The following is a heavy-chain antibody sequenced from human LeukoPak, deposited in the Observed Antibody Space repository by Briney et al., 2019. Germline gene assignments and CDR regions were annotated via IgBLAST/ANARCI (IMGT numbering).Heavy chain of an antibody. CDR1: GGSISSYY. Sequence: SETLSLTCTVSGGSISSYYWSWIRQPPGKGLEWIWYIYYSGSTNYNPSLKSRVTISVDTSKNQFSLKVSSVTAADTAVYYCARVGNTYYSRQPDYYYYMDVWGKGTTVTISS. CDR2: IYYSGST. J-gene: IGHJ6*03. CDR3: ARVGNTYYSRQPDYYYYMDV. V-gene: IGHV4-59*01. D-gene: IGHD3-10*01.